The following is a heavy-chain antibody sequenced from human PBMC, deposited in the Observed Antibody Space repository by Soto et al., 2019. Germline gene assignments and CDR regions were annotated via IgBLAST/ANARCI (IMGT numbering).Heavy chain of an antibody. J-gene: IGHJ4*02. CDR2: IYYSGRT. CDR3: ARDSSDDCGSFDY. CDR1: GGSVSSGSYY. V-gene: IGHV4-61*01. Sequence: QVQLQESGPGLVKPSETLSLTCTVSGGSVSSGSYYWSWIRQPPGKGLEWIGYIYYSGRTNYNPSRRSRVTVSVDTSKDLFSLKLGSVTAADTAVYYCARDSSDDCGSFDYWGQGTLVTVSS. D-gene: IGHD2-15*01.